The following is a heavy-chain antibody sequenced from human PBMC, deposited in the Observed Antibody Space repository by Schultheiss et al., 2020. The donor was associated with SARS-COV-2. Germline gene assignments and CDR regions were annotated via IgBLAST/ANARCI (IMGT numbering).Heavy chain of an antibody. J-gene: IGHJ5*02. CDR2: MSGSGSTI. D-gene: IGHD2-15*01. V-gene: IGHV3-48*04. CDR3: VRDRSWWTPYNCFDL. CDR1: GFTFSSYA. Sequence: GGSLRLSCAASGFTFSSYAMSWVRQAPGKGLEWVSYMSGSGSTIYYADSVKGRFTISRDNANNSLYLQMHSLRAEDTAVYYCVRDRSWWTPYNCFDLWGRGTLVTVSS.